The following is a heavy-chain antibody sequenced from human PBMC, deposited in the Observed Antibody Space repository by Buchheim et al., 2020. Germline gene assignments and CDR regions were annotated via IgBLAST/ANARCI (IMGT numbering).Heavy chain of an antibody. CDR1: GFTFSDYY. CDR3: ARPALPIYCSSTSCYPEKFGYYYMDV. Sequence: QVQLVESGGGLVKPGGSLRLSCAASGFTFSDYYMSWIRQAPGKGLEWVSYISSSGSTIYYADSVKGRFTISRDKAKNSLYRQMNSLRAEDTAVYYCARPALPIYCSSTSCYPEKFGYYYMDVWGKGTT. CDR2: ISSSGSTI. V-gene: IGHV3-11*01. J-gene: IGHJ6*03. D-gene: IGHD2-2*01.